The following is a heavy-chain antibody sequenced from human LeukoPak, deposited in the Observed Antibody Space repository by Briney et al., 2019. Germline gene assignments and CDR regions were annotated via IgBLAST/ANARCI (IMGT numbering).Heavy chain of an antibody. Sequence: PGGSLRLSCAASGFTFSSYGMHWVRQAPGKGLEWVALIRYDGSNKYYADSVKGRFTISRDNSKNTLYLQMNSLRAEDTAVYYCAKDPAYYYDSSGYYHWGQGTLVTVSS. D-gene: IGHD3-22*01. CDR3: AKDPAYYYDSSGYYH. J-gene: IGHJ5*02. V-gene: IGHV3-30*02. CDR1: GFTFSSYG. CDR2: IRYDGSNK.